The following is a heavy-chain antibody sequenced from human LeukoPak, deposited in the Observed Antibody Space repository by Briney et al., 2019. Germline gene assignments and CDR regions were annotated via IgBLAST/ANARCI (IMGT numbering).Heavy chain of an antibody. J-gene: IGHJ4*02. CDR2: ISGSSRYI. CDR1: GFTFSSYS. Sequence: GGSLRLSCAASGFTFSSYSMDWVRQAPGKGLEWVSSISGSSRYIYYAEPMKGRFAISRDNAKKLLYLQMNSLRAEDTAVYFCVRGIQGTGSPLDYWGRGTLVTVSS. D-gene: IGHD1-1*01. V-gene: IGHV3-21*01. CDR3: VRGIQGTGSPLDY.